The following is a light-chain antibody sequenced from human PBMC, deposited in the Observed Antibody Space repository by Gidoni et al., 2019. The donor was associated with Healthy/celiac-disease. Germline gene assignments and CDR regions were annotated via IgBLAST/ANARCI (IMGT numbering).Light chain of an antibody. J-gene: IGLJ2*01. CDR2: AVS. CDR1: SSDVGGYNY. CDR3: SSSTSSSTLGL. Sequence: QSALTQPASVSGSPGQSITISCTGTSSDVGGYNYVSWYQQHPGKAPKLMIYAVSNRPSGVSNRFSGSNSGTTTSLTISWLQAEEEADYYCSSSTSSSTLGLFGVGTKLTVL. V-gene: IGLV2-14*01.